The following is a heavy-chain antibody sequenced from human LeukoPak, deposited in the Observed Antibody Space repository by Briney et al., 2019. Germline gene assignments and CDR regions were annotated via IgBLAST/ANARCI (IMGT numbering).Heavy chain of an antibody. D-gene: IGHD6-13*01. J-gene: IGHJ6*03. CDR3: AREISGGISSSWFYYMDV. CDR1: GGTFSSYA. CDR2: IIPIFGTA. V-gene: IGHV1-69*05. Sequence: ASVKVSCKASGGTFSSYAISWVRQAPGQGLEWMGGIIPIFGTANYAQKFQGRVTITTDESTSTAYMELSSLRSEDTAVYYCAREISGGISSSWFYYMDVWGKGTTVTVSS.